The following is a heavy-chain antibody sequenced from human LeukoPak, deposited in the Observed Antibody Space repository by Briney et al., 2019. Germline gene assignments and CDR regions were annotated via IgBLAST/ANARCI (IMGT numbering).Heavy chain of an antibody. CDR3: ARIEVIGSTRYFDY. CDR1: GGSISSGGNY. Sequence: SETLSLTCTVSGGSISSGGNYWSWLRQLPGKGLEWLGYIYYVGNTNYNPSLKSRLSMSVDTSKNQFSLSLTSVTAADTAVYSCARIEVIGSTRYFDYWGQGAMVSVSA. V-gene: IGHV4-31*03. J-gene: IGHJ4*02. D-gene: IGHD3-16*02. CDR2: IYYVGNT.